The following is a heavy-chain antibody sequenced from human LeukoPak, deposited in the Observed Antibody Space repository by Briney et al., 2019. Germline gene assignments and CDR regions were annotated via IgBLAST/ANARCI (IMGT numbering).Heavy chain of an antibody. Sequence: GASVKVSCKSSGYTFTSYGISWVRQAPGQGLEWMGWISAYNGNTNYAQKLQGRVTMTTDTSTSTAYMELRSLRSDDTAVYYCARDSCTNGVCPYDYWGQGTLVTVSS. V-gene: IGHV1-18*01. J-gene: IGHJ4*02. CDR2: ISAYNGNT. CDR1: GYTFTSYG. D-gene: IGHD2-8*01. CDR3: ARDSCTNGVCPYDY.